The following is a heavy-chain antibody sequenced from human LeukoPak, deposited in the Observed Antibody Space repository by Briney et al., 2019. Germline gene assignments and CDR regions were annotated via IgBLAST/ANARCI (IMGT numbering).Heavy chain of an antibody. CDR1: GGSFSGYY. Sequence: SETLSLTCAVYGGSFSGYYWSWIRQPPGKGLEWIGEINHSGSTNYNPSLKSRVTISVDTSKNQFSLKLSSVTAADTAVYYCARGPMEAAAGPDYWSQGTLVTVSS. D-gene: IGHD6-13*01. CDR3: ARGPMEAAAGPDY. CDR2: INHSGST. J-gene: IGHJ4*02. V-gene: IGHV4-34*01.